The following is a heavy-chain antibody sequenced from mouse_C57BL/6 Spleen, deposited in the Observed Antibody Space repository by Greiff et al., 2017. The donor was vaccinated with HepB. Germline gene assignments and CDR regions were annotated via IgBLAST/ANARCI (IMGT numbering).Heavy chain of an antibody. D-gene: IGHD4-1*01. J-gene: IGHJ2*01. CDR3: ARRGLGRYYFDY. Sequence: EVKLMESGGGLVKPGGSLKLSCAASEFTFSSYAMSWVRQTPEKRLEWVATISDGGSYTYYPDNVKGRFTISRDNAKNNLYLQMSHLKSEDTAMYYCARRGLGRYYFDYWGQGTTLTVSS. V-gene: IGHV5-4*03. CDR1: EFTFSSYA. CDR2: ISDGGSYT.